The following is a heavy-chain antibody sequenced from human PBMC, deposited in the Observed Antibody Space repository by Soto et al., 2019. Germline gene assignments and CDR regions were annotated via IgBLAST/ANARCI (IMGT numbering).Heavy chain of an antibody. CDR2: ISGSGGST. CDR3: AKDPNGIYYGSGSYLYYYGMDV. D-gene: IGHD3-10*01. CDR1: GFTFSSYA. J-gene: IGHJ6*02. Sequence: PGGSLRLSCAASGFTFSSYAMSWVRQAPGKGLEWVSAISGSGGSTYYADSVKGRFTISRDNSKNTLYLQMNSLRAEDTAVYYCAKDPNGIYYGSGSYLYYYGMDVWGQGTTVTVSS. V-gene: IGHV3-23*01.